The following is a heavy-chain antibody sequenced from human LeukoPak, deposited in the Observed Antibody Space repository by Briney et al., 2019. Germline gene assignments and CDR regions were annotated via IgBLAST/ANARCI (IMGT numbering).Heavy chain of an antibody. D-gene: IGHD6-13*01. Sequence: GGSLRLSCAASGFTFSSYAMHWGRDAPGAGVGWVAVISYEGINKSYADSVMGRFTISRDNSKNTLYLQMSSLRSEDTAVYYCARDGAAAGLGYFDYRGQGTLVTVSS. CDR1: GFTFSSYA. V-gene: IGHV3-30*15. J-gene: IGHJ4*02. CDR2: ISYEGINK. CDR3: ARDGAAAGLGYFDY.